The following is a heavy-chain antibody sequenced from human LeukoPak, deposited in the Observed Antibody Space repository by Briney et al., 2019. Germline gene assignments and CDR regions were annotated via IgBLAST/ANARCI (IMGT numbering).Heavy chain of an antibody. V-gene: IGHV4-4*07. Sequence: SETLSLTCTVSGGSIGSYYWSWIRQTAGKELEWIGRFYTSGSTNYNPSLKSRVTMSLDTSKNQFSLKLSSVTAADTAMYYCARSAVGTADFDYWGQGTLVTVSS. CDR1: GGSIGSYY. CDR2: FYTSGST. CDR3: ARSAVGTADFDY. D-gene: IGHD6-13*01. J-gene: IGHJ4*02.